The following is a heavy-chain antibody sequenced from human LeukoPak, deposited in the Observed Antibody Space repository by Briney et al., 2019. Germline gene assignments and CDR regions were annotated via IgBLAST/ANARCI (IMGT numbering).Heavy chain of an antibody. CDR3: ARDGGYYGEKYWFDP. CDR1: GYIFTSYY. Sequence: ASVKVSCKASGYIFTSYYMHWVRQAPGQGLEWMGIINPSGGSTSYAQKFQGRVTMTRDTSTSTVYMELSSLRSEDTAMYYCARDGGYYGEKYWFDPWGQGTLVTVSS. V-gene: IGHV1-46*01. J-gene: IGHJ5*02. CDR2: INPSGGST. D-gene: IGHD4-17*01.